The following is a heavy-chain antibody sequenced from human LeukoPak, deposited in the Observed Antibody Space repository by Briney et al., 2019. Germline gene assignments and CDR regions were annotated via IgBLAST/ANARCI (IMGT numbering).Heavy chain of an antibody. D-gene: IGHD3-16*01. V-gene: IGHV3-7*01. CDR1: GFIFTDHW. Sequence: PGGSPRLSCVASGFIFTDHWMSWVRQAPGKGLDWVANIKEDESAKFYADSVRGRFTISRDNAKNSVYLEMNNLRVEDTAVYYCARAVDVADYWGRGTLVTVSS. CDR3: ARAVDVADY. J-gene: IGHJ4*02. CDR2: IKEDESAK.